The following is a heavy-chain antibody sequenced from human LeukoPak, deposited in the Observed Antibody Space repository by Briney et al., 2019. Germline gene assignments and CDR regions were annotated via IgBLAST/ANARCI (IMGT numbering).Heavy chain of an antibody. CDR3: ARAGYYDSSGYYFDY. V-gene: IGHV3-21*01. D-gene: IGHD3-22*01. Sequence: GGSLRLSCAASEFTFSTYSMNWVRQAPGKGLEWVSSISSSSSYIYYADSVKGRFTISRDNAKNSLYLQMNSLRAEDTAVYYCARAGYYDSSGYYFDYWGQGTLVTVSS. CDR1: EFTFSTYS. CDR2: ISSSSSYI. J-gene: IGHJ4*02.